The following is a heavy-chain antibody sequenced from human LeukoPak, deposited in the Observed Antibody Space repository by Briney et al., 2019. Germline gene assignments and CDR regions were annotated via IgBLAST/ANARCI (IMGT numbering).Heavy chain of an antibody. CDR1: GDSFSSHY. CDR2: ISYIGTT. D-gene: IGHD4-17*01. Sequence: SETLSLTCAVSGDSFSSHYWTWIWQPPGRGLEWIGYISYIGTTNYNPSLKSRVTISIDTSKNRFSLKLSSVTTADTAVYYCARDLVTVTKGFDIWGLGTMVSVSS. J-gene: IGHJ3*02. V-gene: IGHV4-59*11. CDR3: ARDLVTVTKGFDI.